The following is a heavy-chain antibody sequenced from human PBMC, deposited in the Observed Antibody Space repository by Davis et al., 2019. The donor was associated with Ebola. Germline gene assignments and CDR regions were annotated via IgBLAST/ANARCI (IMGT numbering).Heavy chain of an antibody. D-gene: IGHD3-22*01. J-gene: IGHJ1*01. CDR2: INSDGSRT. CDR1: GFTFSSYW. V-gene: IGHV3-74*01. Sequence: GESLKISCAASGFTFSSYWMHWVRQAPGKGLVWLSHINSDGSRTRYADAVKGRITISRDNAKNTLYLEMNSLRAEDTAVYYCAKDMIDEGLSSPHPDFQHWGQGTLVTVSS. CDR3: AKDMIDEGLSSPHPDFQH.